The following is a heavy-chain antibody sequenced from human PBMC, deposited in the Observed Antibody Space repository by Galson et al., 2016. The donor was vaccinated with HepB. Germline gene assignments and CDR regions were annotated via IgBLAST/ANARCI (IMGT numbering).Heavy chain of an antibody. D-gene: IGHD2/OR15-2a*01. CDR1: GDSISNSPNYY. J-gene: IGHJ3*02. CDR3: VRIGGEFDNGNKACDI. V-gene: IGHV4-39*01. Sequence: SETLSLTCTVSGDSISNSPNYYWGWIRQTPGKGLEWIGNIYYRGSTYYNPSLKSRVAISVDTSRNQFSLKVRSVTAADTAVYYCVRIGGEFDNGNKACDIWGQGTMVTVSS. CDR2: IYYRGST.